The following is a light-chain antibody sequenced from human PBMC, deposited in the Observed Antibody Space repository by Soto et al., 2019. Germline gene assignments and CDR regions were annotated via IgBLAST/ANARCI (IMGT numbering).Light chain of an antibody. Sequence: DIQMTQSPSTLSASVGDRVTITCRASQSISSWLAWYQHKPGKAPKLLIYKASSLESGVPSRFSGSGSGTEFTLAISSLQADGFATYYCQQYKSYSLTFGGGTKVEIK. J-gene: IGKJ4*01. V-gene: IGKV1-5*03. CDR3: QQYKSYSLT. CDR2: KAS. CDR1: QSISSW.